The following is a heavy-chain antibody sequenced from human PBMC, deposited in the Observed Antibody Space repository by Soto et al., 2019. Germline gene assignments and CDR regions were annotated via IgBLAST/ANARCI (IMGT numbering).Heavy chain of an antibody. D-gene: IGHD4-17*01. CDR2: INAGNGNT. J-gene: IGHJ4*02. Sequence: ASVKVSCKASGYTFTSYAMHWVRQAPGQRLEWMGWINAGNGNTKYSQKFQGRVTITRDTSASTAYMELSSLRSEDTAVYYCARDSSYGDYEQEFDYWGQGTLVTVSS. CDR3: ARDSSYGDYEQEFDY. CDR1: GYTFTSYA. V-gene: IGHV1-3*01.